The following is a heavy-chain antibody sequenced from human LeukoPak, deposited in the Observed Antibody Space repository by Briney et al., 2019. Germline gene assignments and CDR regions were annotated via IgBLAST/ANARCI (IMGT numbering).Heavy chain of an antibody. V-gene: IGHV4-34*01. CDR2: INHSGST. Sequence: SETLSLTCAVYGGSFSGYYWSWIRQPPGKGLEWIGEINHSGSTNYNPSLKSRVTISVDTSKNQFSLKLSSVTAADTAVYYCARHQGRQWLVRGGLDYWGQGTLVTVSS. CDR1: GGSFSGYY. CDR3: ARHQGRQWLVRGGLDY. J-gene: IGHJ4*02. D-gene: IGHD6-19*01.